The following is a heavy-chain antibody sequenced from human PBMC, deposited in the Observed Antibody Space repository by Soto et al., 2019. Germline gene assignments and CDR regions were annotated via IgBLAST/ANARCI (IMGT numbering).Heavy chain of an antibody. CDR2: IWYDGSNK. D-gene: IGHD2-2*01. CDR3: ARDLLPESYQLPEVPADY. Sequence: QPGGSLRLSCAASGFTFSSYGMHWVRQAPGKGLEWVAVIWYDGSNKYYADSVKGRFTISRDNSKNTLYLQMNSLRAEDTAVYYCARDLLPESYQLPEVPADYWGQGTLVTVSS. J-gene: IGHJ4*02. V-gene: IGHV3-33*01. CDR1: GFTFSSYG.